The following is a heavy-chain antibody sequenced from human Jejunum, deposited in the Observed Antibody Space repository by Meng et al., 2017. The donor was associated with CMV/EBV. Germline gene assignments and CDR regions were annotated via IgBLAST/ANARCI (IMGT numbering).Heavy chain of an antibody. D-gene: IGHD1-26*01. Sequence: FGFTFSSFWVHGVRQAPGKGLVWVSHIKGDGGNTNYADSVRGRFTISRDNAKNTLYLQMNSLRAEDTAIYYCARDRSGVGWEGIDYWGQGTLVTVSS. J-gene: IGHJ4*02. V-gene: IGHV3-74*01. CDR2: IKGDGGNT. CDR3: ARDRSGVGWEGIDY. CDR1: GFTFSSFW.